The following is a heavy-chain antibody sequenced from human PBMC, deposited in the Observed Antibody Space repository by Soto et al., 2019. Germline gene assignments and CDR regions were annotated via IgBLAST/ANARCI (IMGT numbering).Heavy chain of an antibody. Sequence: SETLSLTCIVSVESISSSSYYWGWILQPPGKGLEWIGSIYYSGRTYYNPSFKSRVTISIDTSKNQFSLKLSSVTATDTAVYYCARQRTTVVTQAYFDHWGQGALVTVSS. CDR2: IYYSGRT. J-gene: IGHJ4*02. CDR3: ARQRTTVVTQAYFDH. CDR1: VESISSSSYY. D-gene: IGHD2-21*02. V-gene: IGHV4-39*01.